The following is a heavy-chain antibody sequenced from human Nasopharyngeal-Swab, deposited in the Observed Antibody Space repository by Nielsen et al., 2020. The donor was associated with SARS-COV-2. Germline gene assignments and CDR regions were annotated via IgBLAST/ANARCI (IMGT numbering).Heavy chain of an antibody. CDR1: GFSFQHYS. D-gene: IGHD3-10*01. CDR2: MSYEGSKK. J-gene: IGHJ4*02. V-gene: IGHV3-30*18. CDR3: AKIGDIFWFGESRVIDY. Sequence: GGFLRPSCVASGFSFQHYSMHWVRQPPGKGLEWVAAMSYEGSKKYYADSLQGRFTISRDSPKNPLFLQMTSLRAEDTAVYYCAKIGDIFWFGESRVIDYWGRGTLVTVSS.